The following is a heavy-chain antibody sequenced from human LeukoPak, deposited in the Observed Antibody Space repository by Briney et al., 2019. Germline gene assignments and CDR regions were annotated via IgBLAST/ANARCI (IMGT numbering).Heavy chain of an antibody. V-gene: IGHV3-21*01. CDR1: GFTFSSYS. Sequence: GGSLRLSCAASGFTFSSYSMNWVRQAQGKGLEWVSSFSSSSSYIYYADSVKGRFTISRDNAKSSLYLQMNSLRAEDTAVYYCARAGCYYDSSGYCLDYWGQGTLVTVSS. D-gene: IGHD3-22*01. CDR3: ARAGCYYDSSGYCLDY. CDR2: FSSSSSYI. J-gene: IGHJ4*02.